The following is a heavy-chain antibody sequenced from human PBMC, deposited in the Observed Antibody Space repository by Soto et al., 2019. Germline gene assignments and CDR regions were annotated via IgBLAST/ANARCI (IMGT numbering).Heavy chain of an antibody. D-gene: IGHD3-16*01. CDR1: GGTFSSYA. CDR3: ARRRGRGDDPRFDY. J-gene: IGHJ4*02. Sequence: SVKVSCNASGGTFSSYAISWVRQAPGQGLEWMVGVIPIFGTANYAQKFQGRVTITADESTSTAYMELSSLRSEDTAVYYCARRRGRGDDPRFDYGRQGTLVTVSS. CDR2: VIPIFGTA. V-gene: IGHV1-69*13.